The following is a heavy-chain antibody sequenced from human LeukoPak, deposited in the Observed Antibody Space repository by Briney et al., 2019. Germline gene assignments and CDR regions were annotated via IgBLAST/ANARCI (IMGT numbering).Heavy chain of an antibody. Sequence: PGGSLRLSCAISGFSFSSFWMNWVRQAPGKGLEWVANIKQDGSEKYYVDSVKGRFTISRDNAKNSLYLQMNSLRAEDTAVYYCARVGIAVAGTDYWGQGTLVTVSS. CDR3: ARVGIAVAGTDY. CDR1: GFSFSSFW. V-gene: IGHV3-7*01. CDR2: IKQDGSEK. D-gene: IGHD6-19*01. J-gene: IGHJ4*02.